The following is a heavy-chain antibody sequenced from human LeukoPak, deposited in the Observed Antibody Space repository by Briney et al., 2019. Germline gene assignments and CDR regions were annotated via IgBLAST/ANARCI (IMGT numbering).Heavy chain of an antibody. CDR2: ISGSGGST. J-gene: IGHJ3*02. Sequence: GGSLRLSCAASGFTFDDYGMSWVRQDPGKGLEWVSAISGSGGSTYYADSVKGRFTISRDNSKNTLYLQMNSLRAEDTAVYYCAKGITIFAHDAFDIWGQGTMVTVSS. D-gene: IGHD3-3*01. V-gene: IGHV3-23*01. CDR3: AKGITIFAHDAFDI. CDR1: GFTFDDYG.